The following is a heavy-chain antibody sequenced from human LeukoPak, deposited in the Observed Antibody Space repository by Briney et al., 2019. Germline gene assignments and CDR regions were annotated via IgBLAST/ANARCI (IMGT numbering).Heavy chain of an antibody. D-gene: IGHD2-2*01. Sequence: PGGSLRLSCAASGFTFSSYAMSWVRQAPGKGLEWVSAISGSGGSTYYADSVKGRFTISRDNSKNTLYLQMNSLRAEDTAVYYCAKVWGYCSSTSCAADYWGQGTLVTVSS. V-gene: IGHV3-23*01. J-gene: IGHJ4*02. CDR3: AKVWGYCSSTSCAADY. CDR1: GFTFSSYA. CDR2: ISGSGGST.